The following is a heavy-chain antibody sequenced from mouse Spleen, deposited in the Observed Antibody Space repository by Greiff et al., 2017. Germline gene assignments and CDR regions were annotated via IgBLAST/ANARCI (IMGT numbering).Heavy chain of an antibody. D-gene: IGHD1-1*01. V-gene: IGHV2-6*02. CDR3: ARNYYGCYGY. J-gene: IGHJ2*01. CDR1: GFSFNSYG. CDR2: IWSDGST. Sequence: VQLVESGPGLVAPSQTLSISCTASGFSFNSYGVHWVRQTPGKGLEWLVVIWSDGSTTYYSALNSRLSISRDNTKNQVFLEVNSLQSDETAMYYCARNYYGCYGYWGQRNTITVSS.